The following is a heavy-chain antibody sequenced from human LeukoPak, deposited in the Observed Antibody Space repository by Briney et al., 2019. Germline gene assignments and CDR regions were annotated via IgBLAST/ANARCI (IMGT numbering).Heavy chain of an antibody. J-gene: IGHJ3*02. V-gene: IGHV1-24*01. CDR2: FDPEDGET. CDR3: ATRGYSSSWYAGDAFDI. D-gene: IGHD6-13*01. CDR1: GYTLTELS. Sequence: GASVKVSCKVSGYTLTELSMHWVRQAPGKGLEWMGGFDPEDGETIYTQKFQGRVTMTEDTSTDTAYMELSSLRSEDTAVYYCATRGYSSSWYAGDAFDIWGQGTMVTVSS.